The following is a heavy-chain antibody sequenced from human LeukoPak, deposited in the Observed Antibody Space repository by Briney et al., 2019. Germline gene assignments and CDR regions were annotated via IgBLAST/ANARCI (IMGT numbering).Heavy chain of an antibody. Sequence: ASVTLSCKVSGYTLSELSIHWVRQTPGKGLEWMGGFNPEDGDTIYAQNFQGRLTMTEDTSTDTAYMELSSLRSEDTAVYYCATDFGYFGWLLSESWGRGTLVTVSS. CDR2: FNPEDGDT. CDR3: ATDFGYFGWLLSES. V-gene: IGHV1-24*01. D-gene: IGHD3-9*01. CDR1: GYTLSELS. J-gene: IGHJ5*02.